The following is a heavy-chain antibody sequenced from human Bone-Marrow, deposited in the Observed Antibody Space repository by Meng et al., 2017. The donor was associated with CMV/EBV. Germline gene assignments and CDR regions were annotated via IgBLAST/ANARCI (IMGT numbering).Heavy chain of an antibody. Sequence: GGSLRLPCAASGFTFSGSAMHWVRQASGKGLEWVGRIRSKANSYATAYAASVKGRFTISRDDSKNTAYLQMNSLKTEDTAVYYCTRLGNPAAAGFYYYYGMDVCGQGTTVTVSS. CDR1: GFTFSGSA. V-gene: IGHV3-73*01. D-gene: IGHD6-13*01. J-gene: IGHJ6*02. CDR2: IRSKANSYAT. CDR3: TRLGNPAAAGFYYYYGMDV.